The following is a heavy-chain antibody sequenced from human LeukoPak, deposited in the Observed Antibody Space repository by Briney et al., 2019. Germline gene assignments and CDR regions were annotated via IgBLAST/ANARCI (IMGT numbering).Heavy chain of an antibody. CDR3: ARDHSSASYTYYYYYMDV. Sequence: PGGSLRLSCAASGFTFSSYWMSWVRQPPGKGLEWIGTLSYSGKTCYNPSLKSRVTISIDTSKNQFSLKLTSATAADTAVYYCARDHSSASYTYYYYYMDVWGKGTTVTVSS. CDR1: GFTFSSYW. J-gene: IGHJ6*03. V-gene: IGHV4-59*12. D-gene: IGHD1-26*01. CDR2: LSYSGKT.